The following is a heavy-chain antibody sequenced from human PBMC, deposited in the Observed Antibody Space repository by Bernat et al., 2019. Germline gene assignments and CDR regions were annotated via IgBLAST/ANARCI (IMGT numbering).Heavy chain of an antibody. D-gene: IGHD6-13*01. CDR3: AGVVAAAGTQFDY. J-gene: IGHJ4*02. CDR1: GYSISSGYY. CDR2: IYHSGST. V-gene: IGHV4-38-2*01. Sequence: QVQLQESGPGLVKPSETLSLTCAVSGYSISSGYYWGWIRQPPGKGPEWIGSIYHSGSTYYNPFLKSRVTISVDTSKNQFSLKLSSVTAADTAVYYCAGVVAAAGTQFDYWGQGTLVTVSS.